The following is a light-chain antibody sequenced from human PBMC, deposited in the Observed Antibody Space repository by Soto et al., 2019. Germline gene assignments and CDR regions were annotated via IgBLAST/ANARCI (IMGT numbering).Light chain of an antibody. J-gene: IGLJ1*01. Sequence: QSALTQPRSVSGSPGQSVTISCTGTSSDVGTYTYVSWYQQHPGNAPKLIIYDVIKRPSGVPDRFSGSKSGNTASLTISGLQAEDEADYYCCSYAGSYTHVFGTGTKVTVL. CDR1: SSDVGTYTY. CDR2: DVI. CDR3: CSYAGSYTHV. V-gene: IGLV2-11*01.